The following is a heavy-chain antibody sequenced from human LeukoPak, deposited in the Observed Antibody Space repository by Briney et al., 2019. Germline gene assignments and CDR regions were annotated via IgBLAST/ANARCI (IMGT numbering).Heavy chain of an antibody. J-gene: IGHJ5*02. CDR2: IYYSGST. V-gene: IGHV4-59*08. Sequence: SETLSLTCTVSGGSISSYYWSWIRQPPGKGLEWIGYIYYSGSTNYNPSLKSRVTISVDTSKNQFSLKLSSVTAADTAVYYCAGHSPKFDISSWFDPWGQGTLVTVSS. D-gene: IGHD3-9*01. CDR1: GGSISSYY. CDR3: AGHSPKFDISSWFDP.